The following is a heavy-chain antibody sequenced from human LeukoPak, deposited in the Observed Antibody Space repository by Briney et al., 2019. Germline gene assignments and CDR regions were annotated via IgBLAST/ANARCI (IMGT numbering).Heavy chain of an antibody. CDR1: GFTFSTYA. Sequence: TGGSLRLSCAASGFTFSTYAMSCVRQAPGKGLEWVSAISGSGGSTYYADSVKGRFTISRDNSKNTLYLQMNSLRAEDTAVYYCAKDGLRALFFYYWGQGTLVAVSS. CDR2: ISGSGGST. CDR3: AKDGLRALFFYY. V-gene: IGHV3-23*01. D-gene: IGHD4-17*01. J-gene: IGHJ4*02.